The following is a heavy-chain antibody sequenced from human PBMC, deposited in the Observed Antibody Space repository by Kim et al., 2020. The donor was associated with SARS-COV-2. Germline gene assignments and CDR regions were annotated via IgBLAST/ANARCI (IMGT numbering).Heavy chain of an antibody. J-gene: IGHJ3*02. CDR1: GFTFSNYA. V-gene: IGHV3-23*01. Sequence: GGSLRLSCAASGFTFSNYAMSWVRQAPEQGLQWVSTISSSGSGTYFRDSVKGRFTISRDNSKNTLYLQMNSLRAEDTAVYYCAKYWATYNVFYIWGRG. CDR2: ISSSGSGT. D-gene: IGHD3-16*01. CDR3: AKYWATYNVFYI.